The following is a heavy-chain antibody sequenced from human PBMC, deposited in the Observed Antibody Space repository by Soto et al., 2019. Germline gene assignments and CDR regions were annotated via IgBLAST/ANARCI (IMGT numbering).Heavy chain of an antibody. CDR2: ISNDGSKK. D-gene: IGHD6-19*01. J-gene: IGHJ5*01. V-gene: IGHV3-30*18. CDR3: AKEASGGGWYANWFES. Sequence: QVQLVESGGGVVQPGTSLRLSCAASGFTFSGYGMHWVRQAPGKGLEWVALISNDGSKKYYADSVQGRFTISRDNSKNTLYLQMDSLRPEDTSMYYCAKEASGGGWYANWFESWGQGTLVTVSS. CDR1: GFTFSGYG.